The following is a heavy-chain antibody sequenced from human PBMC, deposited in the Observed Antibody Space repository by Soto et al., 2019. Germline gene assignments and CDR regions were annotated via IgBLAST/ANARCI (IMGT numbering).Heavy chain of an antibody. D-gene: IGHD2-15*01. CDR1: GYTFTSYG. Sequence: GASVKVSCKASGYTFTSYGISWVRQAPGQGLEWMGWISAYNGNTNYAQKLQGRVTMTTDTSTSTAYMELRSLISDDTAVYYCARDRRYCSGGSCYSPGYVWGQGTTVTVSS. CDR2: ISAYNGNT. J-gene: IGHJ6*02. CDR3: ARDRRYCSGGSCYSPGYV. V-gene: IGHV1-18*01.